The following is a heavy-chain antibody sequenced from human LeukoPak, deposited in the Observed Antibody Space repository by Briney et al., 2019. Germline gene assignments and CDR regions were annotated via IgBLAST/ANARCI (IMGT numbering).Heavy chain of an antibody. CDR1: GFTFSIYT. D-gene: IGHD6-6*01. Sequence: PGGSLRLSCAASGFTFSIYTMNWVRQAPGKGLEWVSSISSSSSYIYYADSVKGRFTISRDNAKNSLYLQMSSLRVEDTAVYYCTRDPRHFDSCGQGTLVTVSS. J-gene: IGHJ5*01. CDR2: ISSSSSYI. V-gene: IGHV3-21*01. CDR3: TRDPRHFDS.